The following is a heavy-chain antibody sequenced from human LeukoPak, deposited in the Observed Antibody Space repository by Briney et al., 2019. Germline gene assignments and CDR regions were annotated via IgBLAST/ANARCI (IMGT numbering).Heavy chain of an antibody. V-gene: IGHV4-34*01. CDR1: GGSFSGYY. CDR3: ARAGRIQLWFGRTWFDP. D-gene: IGHD5-18*01. CDR2: INHSGST. J-gene: IGHJ5*02. Sequence: NASETLSLTCAVYGGSFSGYYWSWIRQPPGKGLEWIGEINHSGSTNYNPSLKSRVTISVDTSKNQFSLKLSSVTAADTAVYYCARAGRIQLWFGRTWFDPWGQGTLVTVSS.